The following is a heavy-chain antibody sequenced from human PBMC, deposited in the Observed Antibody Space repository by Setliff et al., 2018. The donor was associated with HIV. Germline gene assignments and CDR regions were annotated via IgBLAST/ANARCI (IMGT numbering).Heavy chain of an antibody. CDR2: ISAYNGNT. Sequence: ASVKVSCKASGYTFTSYGISWVRQAPGQGLEWMGWISAYNGNTNYAQKLQGGVTMTTDTSTSTAYMELRSLRSEDTAMYYCARGSRGYSAYDVGRFVSWGQGTLVTVSS. V-gene: IGHV1-18*01. CDR1: GYTFTSYG. CDR3: ARGSRGYSAYDVGRFVS. J-gene: IGHJ4*02. D-gene: IGHD5-12*01.